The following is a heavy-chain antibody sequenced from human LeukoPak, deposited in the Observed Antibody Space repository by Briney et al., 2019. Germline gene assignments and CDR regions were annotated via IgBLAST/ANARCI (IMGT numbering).Heavy chain of an antibody. CDR3: ARESSGNYYNPLGYMDV. D-gene: IGHD3-10*01. Sequence: SETLSLTCTVSGGSISIYYWNWIRQPAGKGLEWIGRIFTSGITNYDPSLKSRVTMSVDTSKNQFSLNLSSVTAADTAVYYCARESSGNYYNPLGYMDVWGKGTTVTASS. CDR1: GGSISIYY. CDR2: IFTSGIT. V-gene: IGHV4-4*07. J-gene: IGHJ6*03.